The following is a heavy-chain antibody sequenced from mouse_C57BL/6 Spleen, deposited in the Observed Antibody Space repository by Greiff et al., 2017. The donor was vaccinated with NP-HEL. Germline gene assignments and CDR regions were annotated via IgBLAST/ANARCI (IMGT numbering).Heavy chain of an antibody. J-gene: IGHJ4*01. Sequence: QVQLQQSGAELVKPGASVKMSCKASGYTFTSYWITWVKQRPGQGLEWIGDIYPGSGSTNYNEKFKSKATLTVDTSSSTAYMQLSSLTSEDSAVYYCARSLIYYYGSSAMDYWGQGTSVTVSS. V-gene: IGHV1-55*01. D-gene: IGHD1-1*01. CDR3: ARSLIYYYGSSAMDY. CDR2: IYPGSGST. CDR1: GYTFTSYW.